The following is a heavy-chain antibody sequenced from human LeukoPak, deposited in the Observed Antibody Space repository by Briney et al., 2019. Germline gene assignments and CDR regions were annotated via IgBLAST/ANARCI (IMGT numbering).Heavy chain of an antibody. CDR3: AGDPNRSYFDH. J-gene: IGHJ4*02. CDR1: GFAFSTYS. Sequence: GGSLRLSCAASGFAFSTYSMHWVRQAPGKGLEWLALISSDGSNENFADSVKGRFTISRDNSENTLYLQMNSLRSEDTAIYYCAGDPNRSYFDHWGQGTLVTVSS. CDR2: ISSDGSNE. D-gene: IGHD1-14*01. V-gene: IGHV3-30*01.